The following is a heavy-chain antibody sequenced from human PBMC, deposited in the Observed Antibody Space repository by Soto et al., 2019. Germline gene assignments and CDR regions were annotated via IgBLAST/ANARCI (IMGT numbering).Heavy chain of an antibody. Sequence: QVQLVESGGRVVQPGMSLSLSCAASGFTFSNYGMHWVRQAPGKGLEWVTHLSNNGNNKLYADSVKGRFIISRDNSKNTLYLHMTSLIPEDTAVYYCAKDGAYTGTYHLDHWDQGTLVTVSS. D-gene: IGHD1-26*01. CDR3: AKDGAYTGTYHLDH. CDR2: LSNNGNNK. J-gene: IGHJ4*02. CDR1: GFTFSNYG. V-gene: IGHV3-30*18.